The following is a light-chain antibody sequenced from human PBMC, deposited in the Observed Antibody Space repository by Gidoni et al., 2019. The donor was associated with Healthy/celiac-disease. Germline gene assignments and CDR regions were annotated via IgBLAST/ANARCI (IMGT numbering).Light chain of an antibody. V-gene: IGKV3-20*01. J-gene: IGKJ2*01. Sequence: EIVLTQSPGTLSLSPGERATRSCRASQSVSSSYLAWYQQKPGQAPRLLIYGASSRATGIPGRFSGSGSVTDFTLTISRLEPEDFAVYYCQQYGSSPLTFGQGTKLEIK. CDR3: QQYGSSPLT. CDR1: QSVSSSY. CDR2: GAS.